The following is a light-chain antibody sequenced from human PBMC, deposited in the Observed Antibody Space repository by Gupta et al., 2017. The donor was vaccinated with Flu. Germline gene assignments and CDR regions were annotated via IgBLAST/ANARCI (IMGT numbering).Light chain of an antibody. CDR1: QSISTW. J-gene: IGKJ1*01. Sequence: DIQMTQSPSTLSASVGDRVTITCRASQSISTWLAWYQQKPGKAPKLLIYKASSLESGVPSRFSGSGSGTEFTLTISSLQPDDFATYYCQPYSSFPWTLGQGTKVEIK. V-gene: IGKV1-5*03. CDR2: KAS. CDR3: QPYSSFPWT.